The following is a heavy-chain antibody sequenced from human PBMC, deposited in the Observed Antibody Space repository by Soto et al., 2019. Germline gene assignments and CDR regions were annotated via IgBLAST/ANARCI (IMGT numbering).Heavy chain of an antibody. Sequence: SETLSLTCTVSGGSISSYYWSWIRQPPGKGLEWIGYIYYSGSTNYNPSLKSRVTISVDTSKNQFSLKLSSVTAADTAVYYCARDKGGSNWFDPCGQGTLVTVSS. J-gene: IGHJ5*02. CDR1: GGSISSYY. CDR3: ARDKGGSNWFDP. CDR2: IYYSGST. V-gene: IGHV4-59*01.